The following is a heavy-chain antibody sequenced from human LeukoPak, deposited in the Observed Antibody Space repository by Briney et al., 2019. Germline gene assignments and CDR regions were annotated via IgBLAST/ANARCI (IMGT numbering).Heavy chain of an antibody. CDR2: IYTSGST. V-gene: IGHV4-4*07. Sequence: SETLSLTCTVSGGSISSYYWSWIRQPAGKGLEWIGRIYTSGSTYYNPSLKSRVTISVDTSKNQFSLKLSSVTAADTAVYYCARVAVVVVAATLGGWFDPWGQGTLVTVSS. D-gene: IGHD2-15*01. J-gene: IGHJ5*02. CDR1: GGSISSYY. CDR3: ARVAVVVVAATLGGWFDP.